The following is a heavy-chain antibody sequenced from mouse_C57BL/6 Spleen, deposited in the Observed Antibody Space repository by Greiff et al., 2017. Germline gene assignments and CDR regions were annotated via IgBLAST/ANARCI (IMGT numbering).Heavy chain of an antibody. CDR1: GYTFTSYW. Sequence: QVQLQQPGAELVMPGASVKLSCKASGYTFTSYWMHWVKQRPGQGLEWIGEIDPSDSYTNYNQKFKGKSTLTVDKSSSTAYMQLSSLTSEDSAVYYCARGGYSNLFAYWGQGTLVTVSA. CDR2: IDPSDSYT. J-gene: IGHJ3*01. D-gene: IGHD2-5*01. CDR3: ARGGYSNLFAY. V-gene: IGHV1-69*01.